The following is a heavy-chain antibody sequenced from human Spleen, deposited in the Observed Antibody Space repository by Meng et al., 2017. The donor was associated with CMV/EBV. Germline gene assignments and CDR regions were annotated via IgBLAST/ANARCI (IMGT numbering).Heavy chain of an antibody. V-gene: IGHV1-18*01. J-gene: IGHJ6*02. Sequence: ASVKVSCKASGYTFASYGISWVRQAPGHGLEWMGWISGYDDDTNYAQKFQGRVSVTTDSLTSTAYMELRSLRSDDTAMYYCARDRTRDCSSTSCYNYYYYYGMDVWGQGTTVTVSS. CDR3: ARDRTRDCSSTSCYNYYYYYGMDV. D-gene: IGHD2-2*02. CDR2: ISGYDDDT. CDR1: GYTFASYG.